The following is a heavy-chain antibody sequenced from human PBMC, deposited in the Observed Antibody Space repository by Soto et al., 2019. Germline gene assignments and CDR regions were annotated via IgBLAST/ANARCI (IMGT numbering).Heavy chain of an antibody. J-gene: IGHJ4*02. CDR2: ISWNSGSI. CDR1: GFTFDDYA. CDR3: AKDRSSWYYFDY. V-gene: IGHV3-9*01. Sequence: VQLVESGGGLVQPGRSLRLSCAASGFTFDDYAMHWVRQAPGKGLEWVSGISWNSGSIGYADSVKGRFTISRDNAKNSLYLQMNSLRAEDTALYYCAKDRSSWYYFDYWGQGTLVTVSS. D-gene: IGHD6-13*01.